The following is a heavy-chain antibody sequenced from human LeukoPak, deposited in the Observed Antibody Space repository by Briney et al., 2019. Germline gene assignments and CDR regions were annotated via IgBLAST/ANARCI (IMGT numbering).Heavy chain of an antibody. CDR2: ISAYNGNT. CDR1: GYSFTSYG. D-gene: IGHD3-22*01. V-gene: IGHV1-18*01. J-gene: IGHJ3*02. Sequence: GESLKISCKGSGYSFTSYGISWVRQAPGQGLEWMGWISAYNGNTNYAQKLQGRVTMTTDTSTSTAYMELRSLRSDDTAVYYCARDRNFGWAIVVALDAFDIWGQGTMVTVSS. CDR3: ARDRNFGWAIVVALDAFDI.